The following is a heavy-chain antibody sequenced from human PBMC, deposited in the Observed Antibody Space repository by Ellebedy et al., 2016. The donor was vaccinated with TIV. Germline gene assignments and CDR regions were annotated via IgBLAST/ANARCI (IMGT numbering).Heavy chain of an antibody. CDR2: MRYDGRIQ. V-gene: IGHV3-30*02. CDR3: AKDRQWLPSSWFDP. J-gene: IGHJ5*02. CDR1: GFTFRGYS. D-gene: IGHD6-19*01. Sequence: GGSLRLSCAVSGFTFRGYSMHWVRQAPGKGLEWVAFMRYDGRIQYYADSVKGRFTISRDNSKNTLYLQMNSLRAEDTAVYYCAKDRQWLPSSWFDPWGQGTLVTVSS.